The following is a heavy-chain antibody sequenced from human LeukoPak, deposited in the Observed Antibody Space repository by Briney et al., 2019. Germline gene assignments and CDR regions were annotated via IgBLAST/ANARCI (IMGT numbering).Heavy chain of an antibody. D-gene: IGHD3-10*01. CDR3: ASTRILSGGSFDA. CDR1: GDAFISNS. Sequence: ASVKVSCKASGDAFISNSFVWVRQAPGQGLEWVAWINPCNGNTDSAHRFQDRVTMTTDTSTSTAYMELRTLRSDDTTMYFCASTRILSGGSFDAWGQGTMVIVSS. CDR2: INPCNGNT. V-gene: IGHV1-18*01. J-gene: IGHJ3*01.